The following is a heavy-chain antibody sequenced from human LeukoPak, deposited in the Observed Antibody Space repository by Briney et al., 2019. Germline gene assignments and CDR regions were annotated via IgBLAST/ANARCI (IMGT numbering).Heavy chain of an antibody. CDR3: VTDLVIKGYFDY. Sequence: GGSLRLSCAASGFTFSSYAMTWVRQAPGKGLEWVGRIRRKTDGETTDHAAPVKGRFTISRDDSKNTLYLQMNSLKTEDTAVYYCVTDLVIKGYFDYWGQGALVTVSS. CDR1: GFTFSSYA. D-gene: IGHD2-21*01. J-gene: IGHJ4*02. CDR2: IRRKTDGETT. V-gene: IGHV3-15*01.